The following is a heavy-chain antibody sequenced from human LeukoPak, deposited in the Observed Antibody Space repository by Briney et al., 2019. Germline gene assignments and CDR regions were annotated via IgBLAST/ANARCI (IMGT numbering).Heavy chain of an antibody. J-gene: IGHJ5*02. D-gene: IGHD2-15*01. V-gene: IGHV4-39*01. Sequence: PSETLSLTCTVSGGSISSSSYYWGWIRQPPGKGLEWIGSIYYSGSTYYNPSLKSRVTISVDTSKNQFSLKLSSVTAADTAVYYCARKGIILGWFDPWGQGTLVTVSS. CDR2: IYYSGST. CDR1: GGSISSSSYY. CDR3: ARKGIILGWFDP.